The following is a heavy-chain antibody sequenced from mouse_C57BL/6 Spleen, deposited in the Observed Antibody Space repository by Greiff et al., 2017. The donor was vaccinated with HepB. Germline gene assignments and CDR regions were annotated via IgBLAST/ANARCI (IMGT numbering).Heavy chain of an antibody. CDR1: GYTFTDYE. Sequence: QVQLKESGAELVRPGASVTLSCKASGYTFTDYEMHWVKQTPVHGLEWIGAIDPETGGTAYNQKFKGKAILTADKSSSTAYMELRSLTSEDSAVYYCTRGLLREGLFGYWGQGTTLTVSS. CDR2: IDPETGGT. D-gene: IGHD1-1*01. J-gene: IGHJ2*01. CDR3: TRGLLREGLFGY. V-gene: IGHV1-15*01.